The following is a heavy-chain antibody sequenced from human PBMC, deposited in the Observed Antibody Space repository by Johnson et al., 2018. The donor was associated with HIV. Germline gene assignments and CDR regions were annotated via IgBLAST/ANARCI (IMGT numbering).Heavy chain of an antibody. Sequence: QLVESGGGLVKPGGSLRLSCAASGFTFSNAWMSWVRQAPGKGLEWVGRIQSKTDGGTTDYAAPVKGRFTISRDDSKNTLFLRMNSLKTEETAVYYCTTGRYSSSADAFDIWGQGTMVTVSS. V-gene: IGHV3-15*01. J-gene: IGHJ3*02. CDR1: GFTFSNAW. D-gene: IGHD6-13*01. CDR2: IQSKTDGGTT. CDR3: TTGRYSSSADAFDI.